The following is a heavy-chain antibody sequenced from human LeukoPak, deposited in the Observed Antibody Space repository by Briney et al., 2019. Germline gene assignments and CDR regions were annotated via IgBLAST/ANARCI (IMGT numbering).Heavy chain of an antibody. V-gene: IGHV3-11*01. D-gene: IGHD3-16*01. CDR1: GFTFSDYY. Sequence: PGGSLRLSCAASGFTFSDYYMSWIRQAPGKGLEWVSYISSSGSTIYYADSVKGRFTISRDNAKNSLYLQMNSLRAEDTAVYYCARDVPPFSLADAFDIWGQGTMVTVSS. J-gene: IGHJ3*02. CDR2: ISSSGSTI. CDR3: ARDVPPFSLADAFDI.